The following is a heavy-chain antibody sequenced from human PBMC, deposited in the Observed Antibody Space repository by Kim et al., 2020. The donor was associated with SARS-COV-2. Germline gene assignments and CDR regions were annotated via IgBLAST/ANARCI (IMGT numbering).Heavy chain of an antibody. J-gene: IGHJ5*02. CDR2: FSGSNGNN. Sequence: GGSLRLSCAASGASGFTFTSYDMTWVRQAPGKGPECVSGFSGSNGNNYSADSVKGRFTNSRDISRTTLYLQMNSPRTEDTATYYCAEDPGGRTNAWGQGTVVTVSS. V-gene: IGHV3-23*01. D-gene: IGHD2-15*01. CDR3: AEDPGGRTNA. CDR1: GFTFTSYD.